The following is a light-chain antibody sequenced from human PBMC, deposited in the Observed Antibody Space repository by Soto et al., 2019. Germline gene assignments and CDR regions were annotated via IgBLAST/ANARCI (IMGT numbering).Light chain of an antibody. CDR3: QQYGSSGT. CDR2: AAA. CDR1: HSVSSSF. Sequence: IVSTSSPGTLSLSPGESAIISCRSSHSVSSSFFAWYQQTPGQAPRLLIYAAANRATGIPDRFSGSGSGTDFTLTISRLEPEEFAVYYCQQYGSSGTFGQGTKVDIK. J-gene: IGKJ1*01. V-gene: IGKV3-20*01.